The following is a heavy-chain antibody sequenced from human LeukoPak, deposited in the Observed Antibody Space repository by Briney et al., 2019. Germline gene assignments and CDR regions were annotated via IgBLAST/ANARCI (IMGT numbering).Heavy chain of an antibody. J-gene: IGHJ4*02. Sequence: SETLSLTCTISGGSISSYFWNWIRQPPGKGPEWIGYIYYSGSANYNPSLKSRVTISIDTSKNQFSLKLSSVTAADTAVYYCARRAYSSGYYFFDYWGQGTLVTVSS. V-gene: IGHV4-59*01. CDR1: GGSISSYF. CDR2: IYYSGSA. CDR3: ARRAYSSGYYFFDY. D-gene: IGHD3-22*01.